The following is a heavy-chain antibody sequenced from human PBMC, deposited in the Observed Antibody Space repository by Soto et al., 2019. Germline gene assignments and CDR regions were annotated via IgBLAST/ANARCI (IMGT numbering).Heavy chain of an antibody. V-gene: IGHV4-4*02. D-gene: IGHD3-9*01. CDR1: GGSISSSNW. Sequence: PSETLSLTCAVSGGSISSSNWWSWVRQPPGKGLEWIGEIYHSGSTNYNPSLKSRVTISVDKSKNQFSLKLSSVTAADTAVYYCAIYYLENYDILTGYSHWGQGTLVTVSS. CDR3: AIYYLENYDILTGYSH. CDR2: IYHSGST. J-gene: IGHJ4*02.